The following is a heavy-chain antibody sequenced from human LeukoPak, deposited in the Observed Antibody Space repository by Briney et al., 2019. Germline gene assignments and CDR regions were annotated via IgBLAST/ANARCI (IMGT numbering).Heavy chain of an antibody. D-gene: IGHD6-19*01. Sequence: PSETLSLTCTVSGGSISSYYWSWIRQPPGKGLEWIGYIYYSGSTNYNPSLKSRVTISVDTSKNQFSLKLSSVTAADTAVYYCARERGAAVADRFDPWGQGTLVTVSS. CDR3: ARERGAAVADRFDP. J-gene: IGHJ5*02. CDR2: IYYSGST. CDR1: GGSISSYY. V-gene: IGHV4-59*12.